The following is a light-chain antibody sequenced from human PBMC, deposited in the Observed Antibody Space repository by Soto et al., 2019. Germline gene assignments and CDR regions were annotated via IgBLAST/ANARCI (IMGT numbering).Light chain of an antibody. Sequence: EIVLTQSPATLSLSPGERAILSCRASQSVSDYLAWYQHKPGQTPRLLIYDVSNRATGIPARFSGSGSGTDFTLTISSLEPEDFAVYYCQQRSNWPPEITFGQGTRLEIK. V-gene: IGKV3-11*01. J-gene: IGKJ5*01. CDR3: QQRSNWPPEIT. CDR1: QSVSDY. CDR2: DVS.